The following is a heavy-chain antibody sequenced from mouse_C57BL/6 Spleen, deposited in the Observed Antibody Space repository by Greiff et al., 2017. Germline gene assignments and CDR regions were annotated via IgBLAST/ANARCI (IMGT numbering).Heavy chain of an antibody. CDR1: GFSLTSYG. V-gene: IGHV2-2*01. Sequence: VKLMESGPGLVQPSQSLSITCTVSGFSLTSYGVHWVRQSPGKGLEWLGVIWSGGSTDYNAAFISRLSISKDNSKSQVFFKMNSLQADDTAIYYCARNWGSYDYPAMDYWGQGTSVTVSS. J-gene: IGHJ4*01. CDR3: ARNWGSYDYPAMDY. CDR2: IWSGGST. D-gene: IGHD6-5*01.